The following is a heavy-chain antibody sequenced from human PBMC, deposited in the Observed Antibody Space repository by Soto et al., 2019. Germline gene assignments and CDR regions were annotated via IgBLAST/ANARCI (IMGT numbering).Heavy chain of an antibody. CDR1: GLTFSNYL. CDR3: ARGSHFSSWYGY. CDR2: INQAGSNK. D-gene: IGHD6-13*01. V-gene: IGHV3-7*04. J-gene: IGHJ4*02. Sequence: GGSLRLSCAASGLTFSNYLMSWVRQAPGKGLEWVANINQAGSNKNYVSSVNGRFTISRDNAKSSLYLHMNSLRAEDAAVYYCARGSHFSSWYGYWGQGTLVTVS.